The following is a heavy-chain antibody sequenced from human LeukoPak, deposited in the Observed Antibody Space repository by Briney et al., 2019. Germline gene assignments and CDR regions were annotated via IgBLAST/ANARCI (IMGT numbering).Heavy chain of an antibody. J-gene: IGHJ4*02. D-gene: IGHD6-13*01. CDR3: AGPSIAAAEY. V-gene: IGHV4-59*08. CDR1: GGSISSYY. CDR2: IYYSGST. Sequence: SETRSLTCTVSGGSISSYYWSWIRQPPGKGLEWIGYIYYSGSTNYNPSLKSRVTISVDTSKNQFSLKLSSVTAADTAVYYCAGPSIAAAEYWGQGTLVTVSS.